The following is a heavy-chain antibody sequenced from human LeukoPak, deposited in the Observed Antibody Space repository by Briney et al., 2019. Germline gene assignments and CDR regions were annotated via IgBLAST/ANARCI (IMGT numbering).Heavy chain of an antibody. J-gene: IGHJ6*04. D-gene: IGHD5-12*01. V-gene: IGHV3-23*01. CDR3: ARGSESYDYSSYGMDV. Sequence: GGSLRLSCAASGFTFSSYAMSWVRQAPGRGREWGSTISGSCSGGSTYYADSVKGRFTISRDNSKDTLYLQMNSLRAEDTAVYYCARGSESYDYSSYGMDVWGKGTTVTVS. CDR2: ISGSCSGGST. CDR1: GFTFSSYA.